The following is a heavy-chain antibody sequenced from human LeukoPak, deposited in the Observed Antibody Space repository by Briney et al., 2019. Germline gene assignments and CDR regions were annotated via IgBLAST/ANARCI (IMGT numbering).Heavy chain of an antibody. J-gene: IGHJ4*02. CDR2: ITGDGDSA. Sequence: GGSLRLSCVASGFILNDYAMHWVRQAPGKGLEWVSLITGDGDSADYAESVKGRFTVSRDNSRNSLYLQMNSLRTEDTALYYCAKDKRVRGVVITPDYWGQGTLVTVSS. CDR1: GFILNDYA. D-gene: IGHD3-10*01. V-gene: IGHV3-43*02. CDR3: AKDKRVRGVVITPDY.